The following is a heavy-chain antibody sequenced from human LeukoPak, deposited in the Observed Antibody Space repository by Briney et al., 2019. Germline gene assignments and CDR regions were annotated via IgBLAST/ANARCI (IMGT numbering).Heavy chain of an antibody. V-gene: IGHV3-33*01. CDR1: GFTFSSYG. CDR2: IWYDGSSK. CDR3: ARGNSIAVAGFDAFDI. Sequence: GRSLRLSCAASGFTFSSYGMHWVRQAPGKGLEWVAVIWYDGSSKYYADSVKGRFTISRDNSKNTLYLQMNSLRAEDTAVYYCARGNSIAVAGFDAFDIWGQGTMVTVSS. J-gene: IGHJ3*02. D-gene: IGHD6-19*01.